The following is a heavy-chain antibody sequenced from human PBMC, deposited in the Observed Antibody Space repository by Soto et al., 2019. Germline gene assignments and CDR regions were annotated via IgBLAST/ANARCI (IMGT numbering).Heavy chain of an antibody. CDR1: GFTFSSYG. Sequence: QVQLVESGGGVVQPGMSLTLSCAASGFTFSSYGMHWVRQAPGKGLEWVAIISYDGANKYYADSVKGRFTMSRYNSKNTIYLEMNSLRPEDTAVYYCARNRGPYGDYGLGYYPYDMGVWGQGTTVTVSS. D-gene: IGHD4-17*01. J-gene: IGHJ6*02. V-gene: IGHV3-30*03. CDR2: ISYDGANK. CDR3: ARNRGPYGDYGLGYYPYDMGV.